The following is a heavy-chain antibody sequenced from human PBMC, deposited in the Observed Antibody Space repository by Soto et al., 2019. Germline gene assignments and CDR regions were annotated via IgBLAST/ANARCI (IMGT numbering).Heavy chain of an antibody. D-gene: IGHD2-15*01. Sequence: GGSLRLSCAASGFTFSSYAMSWVRQAPGQGLEWVSAISGSGSNPYYADSVKGRFTISADKSISTAYLQWSSLKASDTAMYYCARPPGYCSGGSCYYAFDIWGQGTMVTVSS. CDR3: ARPPGYCSGGSCYYAFDI. V-gene: IGHV3-23*01. J-gene: IGHJ3*02. CDR1: GFTFSSYA. CDR2: ISGSGSNP.